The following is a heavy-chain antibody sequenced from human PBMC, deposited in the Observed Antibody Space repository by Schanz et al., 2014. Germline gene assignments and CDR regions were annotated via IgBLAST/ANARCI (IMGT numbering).Heavy chain of an antibody. CDR1: GGTFSSYS. D-gene: IGHD2-2*01. J-gene: IGHJ2*01. CDR2: ILPILGVT. Sequence: QVQLVQSGAEVKKPGSSMKVSCKVSGGTFSSYSITWVRQAPGQGLEWMGRILPILGVTNYAQKLQGRVTITADKSTNTAYMELSSLRSEDTAVYYCARGYCSRASCYLEYFDLWGRGTLVTVSS. CDR3: ARGYCSRASCYLEYFDL. V-gene: IGHV1-69*04.